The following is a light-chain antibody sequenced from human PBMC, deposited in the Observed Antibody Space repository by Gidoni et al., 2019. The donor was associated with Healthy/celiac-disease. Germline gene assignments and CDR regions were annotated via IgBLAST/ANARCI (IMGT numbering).Light chain of an antibody. V-gene: IGLV3-21*02. CDR1: NIGSKS. CDR2: DDS. Sequence: SHVLTPPPSLSVAPGQTARITCGGNNIGSKSVHWYQQKPVQAPVLVCYDDSDRPSGIPERFSGSNSGNTATLTISRVEAGDEADYYCQVWDSSSDHVVFGGGTKLTVL. CDR3: QVWDSSSDHVV. J-gene: IGLJ2*01.